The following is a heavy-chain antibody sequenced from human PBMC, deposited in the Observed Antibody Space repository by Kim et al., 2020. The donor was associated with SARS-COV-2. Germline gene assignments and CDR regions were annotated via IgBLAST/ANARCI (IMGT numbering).Heavy chain of an antibody. CDR1: GFTFGDYA. J-gene: IGHJ4*02. CDR2: IRSKGYGGTT. CDR3: SRDNWQQRDY. D-gene: IGHD6-13*01. V-gene: IGHV3-49*04. Sequence: GGSLRLSCTTSGFTFGDYAMTWVRQAPGKGLEWVGLIRSKGYGGTTEHAASVKGRFTISRDDSKSITYLQMNSLKTEDTAVYYCSRDNWQQRDYWGQGTL.